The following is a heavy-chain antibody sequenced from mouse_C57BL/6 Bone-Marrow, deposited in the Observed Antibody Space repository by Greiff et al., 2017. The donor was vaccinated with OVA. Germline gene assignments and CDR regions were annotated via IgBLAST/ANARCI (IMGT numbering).Heavy chain of an antibody. CDR1: GYTFTDYY. D-gene: IGHD2-4*01. V-gene: IGHV1-26*01. CDR3: ASSYDWGFDY. Sequence: EVQLQQSGPELVKPGASVNISCKASGYTFTDYYMNWVKQSHGKSLEWIGDINPNNGGTSYNQKFTGKATLTVDKSSSTAYMELRSLTSEDSAVYYCASSYDWGFDYWGQGTTLTVSS. CDR2: INPNNGGT. J-gene: IGHJ2*01.